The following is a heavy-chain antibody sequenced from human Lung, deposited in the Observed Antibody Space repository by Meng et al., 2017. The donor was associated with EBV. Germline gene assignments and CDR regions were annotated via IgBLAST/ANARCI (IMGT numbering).Heavy chain of an antibody. V-gene: IGHV3-74*01. CDR2: INEDGNIV. CDR1: GISAYW. CDR3: AKDCFGPRDY. D-gene: IGHD3-10*01. J-gene: IGHJ4*02. Sequence: EAQVKESGGGLVQPGGSLRLSCVGSGISAYWVRWVRQVPGKGLVWVSRINEDGNIVNYADSVKGRFTILRDNAKNTVSLQMNSLRVEDTALYYCAKDCFGPRDYWGQGTLVTVSA.